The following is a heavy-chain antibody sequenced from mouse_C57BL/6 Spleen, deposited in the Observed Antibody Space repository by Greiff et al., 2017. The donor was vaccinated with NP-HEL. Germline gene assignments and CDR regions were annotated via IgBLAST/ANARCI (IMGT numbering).Heavy chain of an antibody. V-gene: IGHV3-6*01. CDR3: AREYSNYLYYYAMDY. Sequence: EVQLKESGPGLVKPSQSLSLTCSVTGYSITSGYYWNWIRQFPGNKLEWMGYISYDGSNNYNPSLKNRISITRDTSKNQFFLKLNSVTTEDTATYYCAREYSNYLYYYAMDYWGQGTSVTVSS. CDR1: GYSITSGYY. CDR2: ISYDGSN. D-gene: IGHD2-5*01. J-gene: IGHJ4*01.